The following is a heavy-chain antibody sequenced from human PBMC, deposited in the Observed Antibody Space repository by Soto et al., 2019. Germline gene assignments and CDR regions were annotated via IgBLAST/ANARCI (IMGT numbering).Heavy chain of an antibody. CDR3: ARLRIATNNYKWFDP. Sequence: TLSLTCSVSGAALNSGNYYWSWIRQVPGKGLEWIGHIYVTGAVDYNPSLRDRITISQDTSERQFSLNLRLVTAADTAVYYCARLRIATNNYKWFDPWGKGTLVTVS. CDR1: GAALNSGNYY. CDR2: IYVTGAV. J-gene: IGHJ5*02. V-gene: IGHV4-31*03. D-gene: IGHD2-21*01.